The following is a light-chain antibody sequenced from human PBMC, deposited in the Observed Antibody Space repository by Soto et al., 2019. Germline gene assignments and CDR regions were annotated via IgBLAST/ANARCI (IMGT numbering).Light chain of an antibody. J-gene: IGKJ1*01. Sequence: ESLSRLSTVTLPPFSEERATLSCRASQRVSNNYLAWYQQKPGQAPRLLIYGASNRATGIPDRFSGSGSGTDFTLTISSLEPEDFAVYYCQQYGSSPRLTFGQGTNVDIK. CDR1: QRVSNNY. V-gene: IGKV3-20*01. CDR2: GAS. CDR3: QQYGSSPRLT.